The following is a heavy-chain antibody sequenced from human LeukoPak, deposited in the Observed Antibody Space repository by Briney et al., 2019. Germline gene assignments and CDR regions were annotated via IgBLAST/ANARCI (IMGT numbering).Heavy chain of an antibody. D-gene: IGHD3-22*01. CDR1: GYSISSGYY. V-gene: IGHV4-38-2*02. J-gene: IGHJ4*02. CDR2: IYHSGSP. Sequence: PSETLSLTCTVSGYSISSGYYWGWIRQPPGKGLEWIGSIYHSGSPYYNPSLKSRVTISVDTSKNQFSLKLSSVTAADTAVYYCARASFLYYYDSSDERPLQPIDYWGQGTLVTVSS. CDR3: ARASFLYYYDSSDERPLQPIDY.